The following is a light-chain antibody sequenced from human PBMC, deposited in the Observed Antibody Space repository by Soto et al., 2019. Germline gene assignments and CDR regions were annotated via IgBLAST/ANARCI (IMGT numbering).Light chain of an antibody. CDR3: AAWDDSLNGYV. J-gene: IGLJ1*01. CDR2: EVT. Sequence: QSVLTQPASVSGSPGQSITISCTGTSGDIGSYNRVSWYQQHPGKAPKLIIYEVTDRPSGVSNRFSGSKSGTSASLAISGLQSEDEADYYCAAWDDSLNGYVFGTGTKV. CDR1: SGDIGSYNR. V-gene: IGLV2-14*01.